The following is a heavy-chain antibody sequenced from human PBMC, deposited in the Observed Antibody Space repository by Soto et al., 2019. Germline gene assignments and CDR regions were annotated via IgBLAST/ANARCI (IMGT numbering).Heavy chain of an antibody. V-gene: IGHV3-13*04. J-gene: IGHJ4*02. Sequence: GGSLRLSCSASGFTFSSYDMHWVRQGTGNGLEWVSAIGTTGDTYYAGSVKGRFTISRENAKNSLYLQMNSLRAGDTAIYFCARAIGPTLFDYWGQGTLVTVSS. D-gene: IGHD3-22*01. CDR3: ARAIGPTLFDY. CDR1: GFTFSSYD. CDR2: IGTTGDT.